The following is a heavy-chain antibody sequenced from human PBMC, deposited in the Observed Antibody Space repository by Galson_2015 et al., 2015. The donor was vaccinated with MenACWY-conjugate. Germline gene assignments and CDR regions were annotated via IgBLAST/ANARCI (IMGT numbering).Heavy chain of an antibody. CDR1: GGSISSSSYY. Sequence: LSLTCTVSGGSISSSSYYWGWIRQPPGKGLEWIGSIYYSGSTYYNPSLKSRVTISVDTSKNQFSLNLTSVTAADTAIYYCARVVPAALFDSWGQGILVTVSS. J-gene: IGHJ4*02. D-gene: IGHD2-15*01. CDR2: IYYSGST. CDR3: ARVVPAALFDS. V-gene: IGHV4-39*07.